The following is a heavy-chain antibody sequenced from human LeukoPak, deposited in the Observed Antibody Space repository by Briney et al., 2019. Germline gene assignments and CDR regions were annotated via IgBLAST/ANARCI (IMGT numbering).Heavy chain of an antibody. CDR2: VYTNGIA. V-gene: IGHV4-4*07. CDR1: GGPFSRYY. CDR3: ARGYGDYNIYFDY. D-gene: IGHD4-17*01. Sequence: SETLSLTCSVSGGPFSRYYWSWIRQPPGEELEWVGRVYTNGIANYNPSLKGRITISVDESKNQFSLILNSVTAADTAVYYCARGYGDYNIYFDYWGHGTLVTVAS. J-gene: IGHJ4*01.